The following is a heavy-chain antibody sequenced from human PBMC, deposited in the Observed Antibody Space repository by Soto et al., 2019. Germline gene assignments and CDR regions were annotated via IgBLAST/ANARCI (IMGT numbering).Heavy chain of an antibody. D-gene: IGHD1-26*01. CDR1: GYNFYSAW. J-gene: IGHJ5*02. CDR3: ARGGPGFQWLDR. CDR2: IYPGDSDT. V-gene: IGHV5-51*01. Sequence: LKISCKTSGYNFYSAWIGWVRQMPGKGLECIGIIYPGDSDTKYGPPFQGRVTMSVDTSLTTAFLQWDSLKTSDTAIYYCARGGPGFQWLDRWGQGTLVTVSS.